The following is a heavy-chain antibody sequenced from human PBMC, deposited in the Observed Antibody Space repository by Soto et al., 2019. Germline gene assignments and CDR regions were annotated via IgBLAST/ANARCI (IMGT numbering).Heavy chain of an antibody. J-gene: IGHJ4*02. V-gene: IGHV3-64*07. CDR3: ASMWEQWER. CDR1: GFTFSSKN. D-gene: IGHD1-26*01. CDR2: ILNNGGTT. Sequence: EVQLLESGGGLVQPGGSLRLSCAASGFTFSSKNMHWVRQAPGKGLEYVSGILNNGGTTFYADSVKGRFTISRDNAKNSLYLQMNSLRDEDTAVYYCASMWEQWERWGQGNLVSVSS.